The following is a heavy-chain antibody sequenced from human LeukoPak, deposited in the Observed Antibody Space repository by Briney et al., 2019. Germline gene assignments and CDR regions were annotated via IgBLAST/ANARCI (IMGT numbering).Heavy chain of an antibody. CDR3: ARYGLRDTMVRGVIILGTDYYYMDV. V-gene: IGHV1-18*01. J-gene: IGHJ6*03. CDR1: GYTFTSYG. D-gene: IGHD3-10*01. Sequence: ASVKFSCKASGYTFTSYGISWGRQAPGQGLEWMGWISSNNGNTNYAQKLQGRVTMTTDTSTTTAYMELRSLRSDDTAVYYCARYGLRDTMVRGVIILGTDYYYMDVWGKGTTVTVSS. CDR2: ISSNNGNT.